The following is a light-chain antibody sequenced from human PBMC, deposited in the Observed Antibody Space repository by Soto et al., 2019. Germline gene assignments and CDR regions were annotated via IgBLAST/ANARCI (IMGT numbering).Light chain of an antibody. CDR1: QSVTSYY. Sequence: EIVLTQSPGTLSLSPGERATLSCRASQSVTSYYLGWYQQKPGQPPRLLIYGVSNRATGIPDRFSGSGSGTDVTLSISGLEPEDFGVYFWLHSGTSTPSTFGRGTKVEIK. CDR3: LHSGTSTPST. J-gene: IGKJ2*01. CDR2: GVS. V-gene: IGKV3-20*01.